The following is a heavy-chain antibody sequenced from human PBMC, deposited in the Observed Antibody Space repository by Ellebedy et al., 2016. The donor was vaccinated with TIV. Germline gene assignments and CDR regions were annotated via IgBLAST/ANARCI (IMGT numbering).Heavy chain of an antibody. Sequence: GESLKISCVASGFAFSSYWMHWVRQAPGKGLVWVSRIHGDGRSTSYGDPVKGRFTISRDNAKNTLYLEMSSLRAEDTAVYYCARELVAVVGTQTDAFDVWGQGTMATVSS. CDR2: IHGDGRST. CDR3: ARELVAVVGTQTDAFDV. CDR1: GFAFSSYW. J-gene: IGHJ3*01. V-gene: IGHV3-74*01. D-gene: IGHD6-19*01.